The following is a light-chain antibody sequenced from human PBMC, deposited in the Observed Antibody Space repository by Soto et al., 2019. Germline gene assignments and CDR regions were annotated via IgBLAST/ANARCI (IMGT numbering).Light chain of an antibody. V-gene: IGLV2-11*01. CDR1: SSDVGGYNY. Sequence: QSVLAQPRSVSGSPGQSVTISCTGTSSDVGGYNYVSWYQQHPGKAPKLMIYDVNKRPSGVPDRFPGSKSGNTASLTISGLQAEDEADYYCCSYAGSYTLVFGTGTKV. CDR2: DVN. J-gene: IGLJ1*01. CDR3: CSYAGSYTLV.